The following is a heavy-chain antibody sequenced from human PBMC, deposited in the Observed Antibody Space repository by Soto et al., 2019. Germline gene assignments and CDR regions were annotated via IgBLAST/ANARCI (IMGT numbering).Heavy chain of an antibody. J-gene: IGHJ6*02. CDR2: INPNSGGT. CDR1: VYTFTGYY. CDR3: ARAYYDTLMGYYYYGMDV. D-gene: IGHD3-9*01. Sequence: GASVKVSCKASVYTFTGYYMHWVRQAPGQGLEWMGWINPNSGGTNYAQKFQGRVTMTRDTSISTAYMELSRLRSDDTAVYYCARAYYDTLMGYYYYGMDVWGQGTTVTVSS. V-gene: IGHV1-2*02.